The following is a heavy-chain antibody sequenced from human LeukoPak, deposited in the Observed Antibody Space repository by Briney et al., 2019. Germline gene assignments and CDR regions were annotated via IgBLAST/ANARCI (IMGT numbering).Heavy chain of an antibody. CDR2: IKKDGSEK. CDR1: GFTFSTYW. D-gene: IGHD2-15*01. Sequence: GGSLRLSCTASGFTFSTYWMSWVRQAPGKGLEWVANIKKDGSEKYYVDSVKGRFPISRDNAKNSLYLQMNSLRAEETAVYYCARAMGYCSGGTCYTSLAFDVWGQGTMVTVSS. CDR3: ARAMGYCSGGTCYTSLAFDV. V-gene: IGHV3-7*05. J-gene: IGHJ3*01.